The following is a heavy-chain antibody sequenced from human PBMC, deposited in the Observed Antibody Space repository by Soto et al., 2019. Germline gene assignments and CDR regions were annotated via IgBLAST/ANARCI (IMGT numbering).Heavy chain of an antibody. CDR1: GYTFTGYY. V-gene: IGHV1-2*02. D-gene: IGHD6-13*01. CDR3: ARIAAAGHNWFDP. CDR2: INPNSGGT. J-gene: IGHJ5*02. Sequence: ASVKVSCKASGYTFTGYYMHWVRQAPGQGLEWMGWINPNSGGTNYAQKFQGRVTMTRDTSISTAYMELSRLRSDDTAVYYCARIAAAGHNWFDPWGQGTLVTVSS.